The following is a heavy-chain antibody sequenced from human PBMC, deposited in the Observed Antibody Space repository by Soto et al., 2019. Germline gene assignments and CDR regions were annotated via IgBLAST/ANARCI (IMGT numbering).Heavy chain of an antibody. J-gene: IGHJ5*02. CDR2: ISAYNGNT. Sequence: SEKVSCKASGYTFTSYGISWVRQAPGQGLEWMGWISAYNGNTNYAQKLQGRVTMTTDTSTSTAYMELRSLRSDDTAVYYCARDLVPGYCSSTSCYGVYNWFDPWGQGTLVTVSS. CDR1: GYTFTSYG. CDR3: ARDLVPGYCSSTSCYGVYNWFDP. V-gene: IGHV1-18*01. D-gene: IGHD2-2*01.